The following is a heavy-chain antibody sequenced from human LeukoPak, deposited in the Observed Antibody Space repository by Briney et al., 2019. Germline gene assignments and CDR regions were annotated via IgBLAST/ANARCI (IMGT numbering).Heavy chain of an antibody. CDR1: GFTFSSYA. J-gene: IGHJ4*02. CDR3: ARSGYSYGYLFDY. Sequence: GGSLRLSCAASGFTFSSYAMSWVRQAPGKGLEWVSAISGSGGSTYYADSVKGRFTISRDNSKNTLYLQMNSLRAEDTAVYYCARSGYSYGYLFDYWGQGTLVTVSS. V-gene: IGHV3-23*01. D-gene: IGHD5-18*01. CDR2: ISGSGGST.